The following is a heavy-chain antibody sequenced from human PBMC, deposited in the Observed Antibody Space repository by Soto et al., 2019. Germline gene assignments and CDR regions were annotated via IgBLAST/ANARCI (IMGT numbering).Heavy chain of an antibody. D-gene: IGHD3-22*01. V-gene: IGHV3-21*01. CDR2: ISSSSSYI. Sequence: PGGSXRLSCASSGFTFSNYSMDWVRQAPGKGLEWVSSISSSSSYIYYADSVNGRCTISRDNAKNSLYLQMKSLRAEDTAVYYCERARNINMIVAIGIWGQGTMVTVSS. CDR1: GFTFSNYS. J-gene: IGHJ3*02. CDR3: ERARNINMIVAIGI.